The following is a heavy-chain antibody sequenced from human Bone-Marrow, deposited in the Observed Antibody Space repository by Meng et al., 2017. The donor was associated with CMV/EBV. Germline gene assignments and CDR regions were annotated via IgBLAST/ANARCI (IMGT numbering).Heavy chain of an antibody. J-gene: IGHJ4*02. V-gene: IGHV3-21*04. CDR3: AKGKTGDY. Sequence: GESLKISCAASGFTFSSYSMNWVRQAPGKGLEWVSSISSSSSYIYYADSVKGRFTISRDDSKNTLYLQMSSLRADDTAVYYCAKGKTGDYWGQGTLVTVSS. CDR2: ISSSSSYI. CDR1: GFTFSSYS.